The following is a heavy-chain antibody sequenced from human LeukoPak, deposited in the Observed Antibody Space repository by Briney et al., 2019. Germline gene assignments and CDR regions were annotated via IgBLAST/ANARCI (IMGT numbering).Heavy chain of an antibody. Sequence: QPGGSLRLSCEASGFSFSTYWMTWVRQAPGKGLEWVANMNEDGSEKNYLDSVKGRFTISRDNAKNSLYLQMNSLRVEDTATYYCTKGGHLDYWGQGTLVTVSS. CDR1: GFSFSTYW. V-gene: IGHV3-7*01. J-gene: IGHJ4*02. CDR3: TKGGHLDY. D-gene: IGHD3-16*01. CDR2: MNEDGSEK.